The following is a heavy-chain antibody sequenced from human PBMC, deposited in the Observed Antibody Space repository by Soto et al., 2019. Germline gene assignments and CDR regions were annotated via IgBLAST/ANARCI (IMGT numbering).Heavy chain of an antibody. CDR3: ARVPPWGVVHYYYYYMDV. V-gene: IGHV1-18*01. D-gene: IGHD3-3*01. CDR2: ISAYNGNT. J-gene: IGHJ6*03. CDR1: GYTFTSYG. Sequence: ASVKVSCTASGYTFTSYGISWVRQAPGQGLEWMGWISAYNGNTNYAQKLQGRVTMTTDTSTSTAYMELRSLRSDDTAVYYCARVPPWGVVHYYYYYMDVWGKGTTVTVSS.